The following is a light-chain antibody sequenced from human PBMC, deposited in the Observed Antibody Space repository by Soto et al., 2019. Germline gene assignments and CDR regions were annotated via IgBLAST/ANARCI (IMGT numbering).Light chain of an antibody. V-gene: IGLV2-23*02. CDR3: CSYGLIRPYV. CDR2: EVT. CDR1: SSDVGKYDL. J-gene: IGLJ1*01. Sequence: QSVLTQPASVSGSPGQSITISCAGTSSDVGKYDLVSWYQQHPGKAPKLIIYEVTKRPSGVSNRFSGSKSGNAASLTNSGLQTEDEADYYCCSYGLIRPYVFGPGTKVTV.